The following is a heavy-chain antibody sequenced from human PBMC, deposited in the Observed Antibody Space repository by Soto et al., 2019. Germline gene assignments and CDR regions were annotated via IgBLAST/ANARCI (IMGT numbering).Heavy chain of an antibody. V-gene: IGHV3-21*01. CDR1: GFTFSSYS. J-gene: IGHJ4*02. Sequence: EVQLVESGGGLVKPGGSLRLSCAASGFTFSSYSMNWVHQAPGKGLEWVSSISSSSSYIYYADSVKGRFTISRDNAKNSLYLQMNSLRAEDTAVYYCASLRLGELSYPDYWGQGTLVTVSS. CDR3: ASLRLGELSYPDY. D-gene: IGHD3-16*02. CDR2: ISSSSSYI.